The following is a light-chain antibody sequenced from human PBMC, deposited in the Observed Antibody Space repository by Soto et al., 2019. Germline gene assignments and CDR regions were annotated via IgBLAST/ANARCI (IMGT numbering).Light chain of an antibody. V-gene: IGLV2-14*03. J-gene: IGLJ2*01. Sequence: QSALTQPASVSGSPGQSITISCTGTSSDVGGYNYVSWYQQHPGKAPKLMIYDVSNRPSGVSTRFSVSKAGNTASLTISGLHADEEDDYYCSSYARRSTVVFGGGTKLTVL. CDR3: SSYARRSTVV. CDR1: SSDVGGYNY. CDR2: DVS.